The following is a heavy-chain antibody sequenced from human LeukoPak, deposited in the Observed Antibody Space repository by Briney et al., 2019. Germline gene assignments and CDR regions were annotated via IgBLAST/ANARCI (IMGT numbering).Heavy chain of an antibody. J-gene: IGHJ6*03. V-gene: IGHV3-21*01. D-gene: IGHD6-19*01. CDR1: GFTFRSYD. Sequence: RPGGSLRLSCAASGFTFRSYDMNWVRQAPGKGLEWVSSISSSSYIYYADSVKGRFTISRDNAKNSLYLQMNSLRAEDTAVYYCAREGGAVAGIHYYYYMDAWGKGTTVTVSS. CDR3: AREGGAVAGIHYYYYMDA. CDR2: ISSSSYI.